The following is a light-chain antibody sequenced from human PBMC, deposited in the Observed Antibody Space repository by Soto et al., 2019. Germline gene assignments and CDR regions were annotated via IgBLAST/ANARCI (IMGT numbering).Light chain of an antibody. Sequence: VINQPAPSLPVTAGEPASISSSSRHGLLHSSGYNYLDWYLQKPGQSPQLLIYLGSHRASGVPDRFSGSESGTDFTLKISRVEAEDVGVYYCMQRLQTPCTFGQGTNVDIK. V-gene: IGKV2-28*01. CDR2: LGS. CDR1: HGLLHSSGYNY. J-gene: IGKJ1*01. CDR3: MQRLQTPCT.